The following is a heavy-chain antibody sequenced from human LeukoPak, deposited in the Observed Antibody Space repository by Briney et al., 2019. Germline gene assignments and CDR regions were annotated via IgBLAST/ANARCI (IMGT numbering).Heavy chain of an antibody. D-gene: IGHD2-8*01. V-gene: IGHV4-39*07. CDR2: IYYSGST. J-gene: IGHJ3*02. CDR3: AVMVYAIPVHAFDI. CDR1: GGSISSSSYY. Sequence: SETLSLTCTVSGGSISSSSYYWGWIRQPPGTGLEWIGSIYYSGSTYYNPSLKSRVTISVDTSKNQFSLKLSSVTAADTAVYYCAVMVYAIPVHAFDIWGQGTMVTVSS.